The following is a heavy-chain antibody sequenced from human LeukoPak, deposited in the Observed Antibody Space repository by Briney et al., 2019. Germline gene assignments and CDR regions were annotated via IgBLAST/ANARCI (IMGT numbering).Heavy chain of an antibody. CDR2: IYYTGST. Sequence: PSETLSLTCAVYGGSFSGYYWSWIRQPPGKGLEWIGYIYYTGSTNYNPSLKSRVTISLDTSKNQFSLKLSSVTAADTAVYYCARRSVVTAINFDAFDIWGQGAMVTVSS. J-gene: IGHJ3*02. D-gene: IGHD2-21*02. CDR1: GGSFSGYY. V-gene: IGHV4-59*08. CDR3: ARRSVVTAINFDAFDI.